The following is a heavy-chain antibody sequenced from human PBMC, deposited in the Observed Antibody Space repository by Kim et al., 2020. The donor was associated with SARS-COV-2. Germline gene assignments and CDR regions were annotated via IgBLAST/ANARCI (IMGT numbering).Heavy chain of an antibody. J-gene: IGHJ4*02. Sequence: GSTNYNPSLKSRVTISRDTSKNQFSLKLSYVTAADTAVYFCARSDIALDSWGQGTLVTVSS. CDR3: ARSDIALDS. CDR2: GST. V-gene: IGHV4-59*01.